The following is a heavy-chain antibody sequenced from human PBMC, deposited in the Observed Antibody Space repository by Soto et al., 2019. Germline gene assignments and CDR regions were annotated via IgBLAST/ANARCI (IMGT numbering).Heavy chain of an antibody. CDR2: ISGSTGNT. D-gene: IGHD2-15*01. CDR3: ARLSGGSTYYMDV. J-gene: IGHJ6*03. V-gene: IGHV3-23*01. Sequence: PGGSLRLSCAASGFTFSSFAMRWVRQAPGKGLEWVSAISGSTGNTYYADSVKGRFTVSRDNSKNTLYLQMTSLGPEDTAVYYCARLSGGSTYYMDVWGKGTTVTVSS. CDR1: GFTFSSFA.